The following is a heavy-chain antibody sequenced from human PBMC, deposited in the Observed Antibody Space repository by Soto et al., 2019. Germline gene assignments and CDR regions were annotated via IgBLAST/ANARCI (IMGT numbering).Heavy chain of an antibody. CDR3: ARAVCGGDCYSTGYFDS. D-gene: IGHD2-21*02. Sequence: PSETQSLTCSVSGGCVRSPRKYWSWIRQPPGKGLEWIGYIYYTGSTNYNPSLKSRVTISLDTSKNQFSLKLSSVTAADTAVYYCARAVCGGDCYSTGYFDSWGQGALVIVSS. J-gene: IGHJ4*02. V-gene: IGHV4-61*01. CDR1: GGCVRSPRKY. CDR2: IYYTGST.